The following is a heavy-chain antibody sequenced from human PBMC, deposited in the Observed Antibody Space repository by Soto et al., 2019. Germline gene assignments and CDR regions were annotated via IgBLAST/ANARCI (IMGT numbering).Heavy chain of an antibody. CDR3: AREAVAGTLFDY. Sequence: SESMVLTGTPSGGSISSFYRSWIRQPPGKGLEWIGYIYYSGSTNYNPSLKSRVTISVDTSKNQFSLKLSSVTAADTAVYYCAREAVAGTLFDYWGQGTLVTVSS. V-gene: IGHV4-59*01. D-gene: IGHD6-19*01. CDR1: GGSISSFY. J-gene: IGHJ4*02. CDR2: IYYSGST.